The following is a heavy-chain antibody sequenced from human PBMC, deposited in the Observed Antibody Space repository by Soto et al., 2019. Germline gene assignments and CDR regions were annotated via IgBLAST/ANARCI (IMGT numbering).Heavy chain of an antibody. V-gene: IGHV3-30-3*01. CDR3: ARDGLIVVVPAATAGGWFDP. D-gene: IGHD2-2*01. CDR2: ISYDGSNK. CDR1: GFTFSSYA. J-gene: IGHJ5*02. Sequence: QVQLVESGGGVVQPGRSLRLSCAASGFTFSSYAMHWVRQAPGKGLEWVAVISYDGSNKYYADSVKGRFTISRDNSKNTLYLQMNSLRAEDTAVYYCARDGLIVVVPAATAGGWFDPWGQGTLVTVSS.